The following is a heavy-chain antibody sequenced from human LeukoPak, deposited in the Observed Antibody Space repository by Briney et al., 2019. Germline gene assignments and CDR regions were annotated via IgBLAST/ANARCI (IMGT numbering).Heavy chain of an antibody. CDR2: IYSSGST. D-gene: IGHD3-10*01. J-gene: IGHJ6*02. CDR1: GGSISSYY. CDR3: ARVGRVGPSDYGMDV. V-gene: IGHV4-4*07. Sequence: SETLSLTCTVSGGSISSYYWSWIRQPAGKGLEWIGRIYSSGSTDYNPSLKSRVTMSVDTSKNQFSLKLSSVTAADTAVYYCARVGRVGPSDYGMDVWGQGTTVTVSS.